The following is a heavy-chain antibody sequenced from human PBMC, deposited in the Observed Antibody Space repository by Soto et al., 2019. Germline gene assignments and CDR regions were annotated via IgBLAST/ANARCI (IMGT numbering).Heavy chain of an antibody. Sequence: QVQLVQSGAEVKKPGSSVKVSCKASGGIFSSYAISWLRQAPGQGREWMGAVIPILGQAYYAQNFQDRVTITADESTRTAYMDLISLRSDDTAVYVCARVGGVGAPPGADFWGQGTLVTVSS. J-gene: IGHJ4*02. CDR3: ARVGGVGAPPGADF. CDR2: VIPILGQA. V-gene: IGHV1-69*01. D-gene: IGHD1-26*01. CDR1: GGIFSSYA.